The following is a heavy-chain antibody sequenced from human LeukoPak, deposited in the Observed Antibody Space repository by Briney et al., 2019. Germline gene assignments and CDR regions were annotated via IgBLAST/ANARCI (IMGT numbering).Heavy chain of an antibody. CDR2: ISYDGSNK. V-gene: IGHV3-30*01. D-gene: IGHD2-15*01. Sequence: GGSLRLSCAASGFTFSSYAMHWVRQAPGKGLEWVAVISYDGSNKYYADSGKGRFTISRDNSKNTLYLQMNSLRAEDTAVYYCARGPGVVVVVAATPYFDYWGQGTLVTVSS. CDR1: GFTFSSYA. J-gene: IGHJ4*02. CDR3: ARGPGVVVVVAATPYFDY.